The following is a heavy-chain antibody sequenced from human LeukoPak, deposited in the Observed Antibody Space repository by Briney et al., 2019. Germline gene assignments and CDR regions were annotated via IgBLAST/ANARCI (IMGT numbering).Heavy chain of an antibody. CDR1: GYTFTGYY. Sequence: GASVKVSCKASGYTFTGYYMHWVRQAPGQGLEWMGRINPNSGGTNYAQKFQGRVTMTGDTSISTAYMELSRLRSDDTAVYYCAGGYSGSYLAAPDYWGQGTLVTVSS. CDR2: INPNSGGT. D-gene: IGHD1-26*01. CDR3: AGGYSGSYLAAPDY. V-gene: IGHV1-2*06. J-gene: IGHJ4*02.